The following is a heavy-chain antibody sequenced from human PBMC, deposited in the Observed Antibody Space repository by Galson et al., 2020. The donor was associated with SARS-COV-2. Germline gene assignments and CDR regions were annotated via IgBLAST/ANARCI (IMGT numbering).Heavy chain of an antibody. CDR1: GGSISSSNW. CDR3: ARVKDYGSAPGFDY. CDR2: IYHSGST. V-gene: IGHV4-4*02. D-gene: IGHD4-17*01. J-gene: IGHJ4*02. Sequence: SETLSLTSAVSGGSISSSNWWSWVRQPPGKGLEWIGEIYHSGSTNYNPSLKSRVTISVDKSKNQFSLKLSSVTAADTAVYYCARVKDYGSAPGFDYWRQGTLVTVSS.